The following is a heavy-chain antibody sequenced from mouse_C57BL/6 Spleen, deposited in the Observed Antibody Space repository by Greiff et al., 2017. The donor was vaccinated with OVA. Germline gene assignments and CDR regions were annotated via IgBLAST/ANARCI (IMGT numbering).Heavy chain of an antibody. V-gene: IGHV14-2*01. CDR2: IDPEDGET. CDR1: GFNIKDYY. J-gene: IGHJ3*01. Sequence: VQLQQSGAELVKPGASVKLSCTASGFNIKDYYMHWVKQRTEQGLEWIGRIDPEDGETKYAPKFQGKATITADTSSNTAYLQLSSLTSEDTAVYYCIIQNHYYYGSSYSEGFAYWGQGTLVTVSA. CDR3: IIQNHYYYGSSYSEGFAY. D-gene: IGHD1-1*01.